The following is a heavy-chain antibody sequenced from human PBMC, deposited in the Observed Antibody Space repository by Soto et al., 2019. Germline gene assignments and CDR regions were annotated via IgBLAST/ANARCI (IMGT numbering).Heavy chain of an antibody. V-gene: IGHV3-33*01. CDR1: GFTFRGYG. CDR3: ARDLRRMAVPPAGPDY. CDR2: ISYDGTYK. Sequence: GGSLRLSCVASGFTFRGYGMIWVRQAPGKGLEWVAVISYDGTYKYYADSVKGRSTISRDNSNNTLSLEMNSLRAEDTAVYYCARDLRRMAVPPAGPDYWGQGTLVTVSS. J-gene: IGHJ4*02. D-gene: IGHD2-2*01.